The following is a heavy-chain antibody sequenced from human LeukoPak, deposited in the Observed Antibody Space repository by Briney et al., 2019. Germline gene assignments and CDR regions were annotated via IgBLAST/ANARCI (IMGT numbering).Heavy chain of an antibody. D-gene: IGHD6-19*01. CDR3: ARAAVARRPLGY. J-gene: IGHJ4*02. Sequence: ASVKVSCKASGYTFTSYDINWVRQATGQGLEWMGWMNPNSGNTGYAQKFQGRVTMTRNTSISTAYMELSSLRSEDTAVYYCARAAVARRPLGYWGQGTLVTVSS. CDR2: MNPNSGNT. CDR1: GYTFTSYD. V-gene: IGHV1-8*01.